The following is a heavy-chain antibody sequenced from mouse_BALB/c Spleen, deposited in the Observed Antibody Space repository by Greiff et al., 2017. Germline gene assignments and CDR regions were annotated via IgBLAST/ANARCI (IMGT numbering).Heavy chain of an antibody. D-gene: IGHD2-4*01. J-gene: IGHJ4*01. CDR1: GYTFTSYW. CDR3: TPTMIGYAMDY. CDR2: IYPSDSYT. V-gene: IGHV1-69*02. Sequence: QVQLQQPGAELVRPGASVKLSCKASGYTFTSYWINWVKQRPGQGLEWIGNIYPSDSYTNYNQKFKDKATLTVDKSSSTAYMQLSSPTSEDSAVYYCTPTMIGYAMDYWGQGTSVTVSS.